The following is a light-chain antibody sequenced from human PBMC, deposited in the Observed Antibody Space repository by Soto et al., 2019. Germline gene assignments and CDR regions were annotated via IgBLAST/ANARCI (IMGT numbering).Light chain of an antibody. Sequence: QSVLTQPASVSGSPGQSITISCTGTSSDIGGYNYVSWYRQHPGKAPKLMIYDVTDRPSGVSNRFSGSKSGNTASLTISGLQAEDEADYYCSSYTTSSHVVFGGGTKLTVL. J-gene: IGLJ2*01. CDR3: SSYTTSSHVV. V-gene: IGLV2-14*03. CDR2: DVT. CDR1: SSDIGGYNY.